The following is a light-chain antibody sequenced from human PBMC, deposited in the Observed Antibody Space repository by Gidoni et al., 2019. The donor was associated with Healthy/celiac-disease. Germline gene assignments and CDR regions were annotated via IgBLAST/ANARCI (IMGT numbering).Light chain of an antibody. J-gene: IGKJ2*01. V-gene: IGKV3-20*01. CDR1: QSVSSSY. Sequence: EIVLTPSPGTLSLSPGERATLSCRASQSVSSSYLAWYQQKPGQAPRLLIYGASSRATGIPDRFSGSGSGTDFTLTISRLEPEDFAVYYCQQYGSTLYTFXXXTKLEIK. CDR3: QQYGSTLYT. CDR2: GAS.